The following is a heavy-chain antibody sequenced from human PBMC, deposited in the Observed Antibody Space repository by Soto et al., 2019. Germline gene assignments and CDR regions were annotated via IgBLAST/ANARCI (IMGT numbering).Heavy chain of an antibody. Sequence: PSETLSLTCTVSGDSMSTYYWNWIRQSAEKGLEWIGRISATGTTTYIPSLKSRITLSVDTSKNEFSMNLSFVTAADTAVYYCAKICCGSQHYWGQGTLVTVSS. CDR2: ISATGTT. CDR3: AKICCGSQHY. V-gene: IGHV4-4*07. CDR1: GDSMSTYY. D-gene: IGHD2-21*01. J-gene: IGHJ4*02.